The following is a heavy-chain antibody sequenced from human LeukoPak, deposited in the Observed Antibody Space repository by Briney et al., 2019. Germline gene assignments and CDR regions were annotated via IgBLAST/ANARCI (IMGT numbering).Heavy chain of an antibody. CDR1: GYTFTGYY. D-gene: IGHD6-13*01. CDR2: INPNSGGT. J-gene: IGHJ4*02. CDR3: ARVGYSSSWYFDY. V-gene: IGHV1-2*06. Sequence: ASVKVSCKASGYTFTGYYMHWVRQAPGQGLEWMGRINPNSGGTNYAQKFQGRVTMTRDTSISTAYMELSWLRSDDTAVYYCARVGYSSSWYFDYWGQGTLVTVSS.